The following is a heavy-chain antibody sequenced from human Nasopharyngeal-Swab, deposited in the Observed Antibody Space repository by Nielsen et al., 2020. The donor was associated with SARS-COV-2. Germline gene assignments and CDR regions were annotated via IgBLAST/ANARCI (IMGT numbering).Heavy chain of an antibody. CDR2: LYWDDDN. D-gene: IGHD6-19*01. CDR3: VHSTGWRIDY. J-gene: IGHJ4*02. Sequence: GPTPAKTPQTVTVTCTSSRFSLSTSKVRVSWVRHLPGKALEWLALLYWDDDNRYNPSLKNRNTITRDTSKNQVVLTMTNMDPVDTATYYCVHSTGWRIDYWGQGTLVTVSS. CDR1: RFSLSTSKVR. V-gene: IGHV2-5*02.